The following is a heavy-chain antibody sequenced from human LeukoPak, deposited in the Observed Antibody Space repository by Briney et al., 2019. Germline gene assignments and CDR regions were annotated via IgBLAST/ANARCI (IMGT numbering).Heavy chain of an antibody. Sequence: GGSLRLSCAASGFTFSRYAMHWVRQAPGKGLEWVSYISSSGSTIYYADSVKGRFTISRDNAKNSLYLQMNSLRAEDTAVYYCARVYTTSSSWYGDFDYWGQGTLVTVSS. CDR1: GFTFSRYA. CDR2: ISSSGSTI. D-gene: IGHD6-13*01. J-gene: IGHJ4*02. V-gene: IGHV3-48*01. CDR3: ARVYTTSSSWYGDFDY.